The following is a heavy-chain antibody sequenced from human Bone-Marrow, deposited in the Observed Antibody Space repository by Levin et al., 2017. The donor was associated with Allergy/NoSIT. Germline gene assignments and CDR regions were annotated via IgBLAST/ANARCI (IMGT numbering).Heavy chain of an antibody. CDR2: ITNTFSDK. CDR3: AAEYYTGSSGFDY. D-gene: IGHD3-22*01. Sequence: RGESLKISCAASGFTFRSYTMNWVRQAPGKGLEWVSTITNTFSDKYYADSVKGRFSISRDDAESSLYLQMNSLTADDTAIYYCAAEYYTGSSGFDYWGQGTLVTVSS. J-gene: IGHJ4*02. CDR1: GFTFRSYT. V-gene: IGHV3-21*01.